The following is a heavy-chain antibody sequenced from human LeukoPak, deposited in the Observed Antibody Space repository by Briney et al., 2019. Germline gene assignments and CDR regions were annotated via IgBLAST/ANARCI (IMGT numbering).Heavy chain of an antibody. Sequence: GGSLRLSCAASGFAFNTYAMSWVRQAPGKGLHFVSTISGTGSSTYYADSVKGRFTISRDSSKNTLYLQMNSLRAEDTAVYYCAARPPRAVAGPFDYWGQGTLVTVSS. CDR1: GFAFNTYA. CDR3: AARPPRAVAGPFDY. J-gene: IGHJ4*02. D-gene: IGHD6-19*01. V-gene: IGHV3-23*01. CDR2: ISGTGSST.